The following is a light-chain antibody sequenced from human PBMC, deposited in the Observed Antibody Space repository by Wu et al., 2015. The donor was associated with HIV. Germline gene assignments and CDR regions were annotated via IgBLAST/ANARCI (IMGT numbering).Light chain of an antibody. Sequence: EIVLTQSPATLSLSLGERATLSCRASQSVSINYLAWYQQKPGQAPRLLIYGASIRATGIPDRFSGSGSGTDFTLTISRLEPEDFAVYYCQQYVSSSWTFGQGTKVEIK. CDR2: GAS. CDR1: QSVSINY. CDR3: QQYVSSSWT. J-gene: IGKJ1*01. V-gene: IGKV3-20*01.